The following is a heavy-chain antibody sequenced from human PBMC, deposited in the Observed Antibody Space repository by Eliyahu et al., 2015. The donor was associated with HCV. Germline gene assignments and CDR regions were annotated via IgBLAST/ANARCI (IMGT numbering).Heavy chain of an antibody. D-gene: IGHD3-3*01. J-gene: IGHJ4*02. CDR3: VTFTVFGVILDY. V-gene: IGHV4-39*01. CDR2: IYFSGST. Sequence: QFQLXESGPGLVKPSETLSLXXSVXGGSITNSRYYWGWXRQPPGKGLEWIGSIYFSGSTHYNPSLRSRASIDVDTSKSQFSLQLNSVTAADTAVYYCVTFTVFGVILDYWGPGSLVTVSS. CDR1: GGSITNSRYY.